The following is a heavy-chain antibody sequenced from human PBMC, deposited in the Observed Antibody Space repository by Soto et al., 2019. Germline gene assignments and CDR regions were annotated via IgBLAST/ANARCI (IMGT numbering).Heavy chain of an antibody. Sequence: QVQLVQSGAEVREPGASVKVSCKASGYSFTSLDINWVRQTAGQGLEWMGWMQPSTGRTGYAQKFQGRVTMTRDTSINTAYMXLXTLTSDDTAFYYCARGVSAGVDYWGQGXLVTVSS. D-gene: IGHD1-26*01. J-gene: IGHJ4*02. CDR3: ARGVSAGVDY. V-gene: IGHV1-8*01. CDR1: GYSFTSLD. CDR2: MQPSTGRT.